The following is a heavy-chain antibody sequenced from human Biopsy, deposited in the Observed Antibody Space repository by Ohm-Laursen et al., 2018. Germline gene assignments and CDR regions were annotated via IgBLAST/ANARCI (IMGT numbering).Heavy chain of an antibody. CDR2: VYYSGTT. CDR1: GGSVSDSFHF. CDR3: ARDVKRYCSGTSCYSGYFGMDV. J-gene: IGHJ6*02. D-gene: IGHD2-2*01. Sequence: SETLSLTWIVSGGSVSDSFHFWSWIRQPPGKGLEWIGDVYYSGTTNYNPSLKSRLTISVDTSKNQFSLNLNSVTAADTAVYFCARDVKRYCSGTSCYSGYFGMDVWGQGTTVTVS. V-gene: IGHV4-61*01.